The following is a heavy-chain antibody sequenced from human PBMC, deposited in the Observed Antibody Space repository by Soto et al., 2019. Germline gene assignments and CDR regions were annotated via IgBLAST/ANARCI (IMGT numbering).Heavy chain of an antibody. CDR3: ARDRYDSSGYVIIDAFDI. V-gene: IGHV4-4*02. J-gene: IGHJ3*02. CDR2: IYHSGST. Sequence: QVQLQESGPGLVKPSGTRSLTCAVSGGSISSSNWWSWVRQPPGKGLEWIGEIYHSGSTNYNPSLKSRVTISVDKSKNQFSLKLSSVTAADTAVYYCARDRYDSSGYVIIDAFDIWGQGTMVTVSS. D-gene: IGHD3-22*01. CDR1: GGSISSSNW.